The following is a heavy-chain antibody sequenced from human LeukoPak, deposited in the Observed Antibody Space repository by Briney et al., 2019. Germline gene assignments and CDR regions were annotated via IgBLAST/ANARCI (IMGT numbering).Heavy chain of an antibody. CDR1: GFTFSNYW. V-gene: IGHV3-7*01. Sequence: GGSLRLSCTASGFTFSNYWMGWVRQAPGKGLEWVANIKEDVTTIYYVDSVKGRFTISRDNAKNSLYLQMNSVRDEDTAVYYCARVVDYGWFDPWGQGTLVAVSS. CDR2: IKEDVTTI. CDR3: ARVVDYGWFDP. J-gene: IGHJ5*02. D-gene: IGHD3-16*01.